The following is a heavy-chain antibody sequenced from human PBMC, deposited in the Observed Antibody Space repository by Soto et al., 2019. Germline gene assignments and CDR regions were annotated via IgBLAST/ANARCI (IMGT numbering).Heavy chain of an antibody. CDR2: VSGSGGST. J-gene: IGHJ4*02. CDR1: GFTFSSCA. Sequence: EVQLLESGGGLVRPGGSLRLSCAASGFTFSSCAMSWVRQAPGKGLEWVSVVSGSGGSTEYADSVKGRFTVSRDNSKNTLYLQMPSLRAEDTAVYYCAKDVTLSFNMIRGGFDYWGQGTVVTVSS. D-gene: IGHD3-10*01. V-gene: IGHV3-23*01. CDR3: AKDVTLSFNMIRGGFDY.